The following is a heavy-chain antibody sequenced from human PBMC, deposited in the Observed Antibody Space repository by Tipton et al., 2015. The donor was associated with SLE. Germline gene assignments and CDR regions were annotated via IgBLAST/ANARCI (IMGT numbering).Heavy chain of an antibody. CDR3: ARHDIVVYDGSGWGPLDI. Sequence: GLVKPSETLSLTCTVSGGSINRRSYYWGWIRQPPGKGLEWIGSIYYGGNTHYNSSLKSRVSMSVDTSKNQFSLKINSVTAADTAVYYCARHDIVVYDGSGWGPLDIWGQGTRVTVSS. CDR2: IYYGGNT. V-gene: IGHV4-39*07. J-gene: IGHJ3*02. CDR1: GGSINRRSYY. D-gene: IGHD3-22*01.